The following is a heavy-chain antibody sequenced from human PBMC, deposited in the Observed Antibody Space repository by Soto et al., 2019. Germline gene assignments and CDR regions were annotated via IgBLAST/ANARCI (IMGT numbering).Heavy chain of an antibody. Sequence: QVPLVQSGAEVKKPGASVKVSCKASGYTFTSYAMHWVRQAPGQRLEWMGWINAGNGNTKYSQKFQGRVTITRDTSASTAYMELSSLRSEDTAVYYCARAIYCSSTSCSAVEGTFDYWGQGTLVTVSS. D-gene: IGHD2-2*01. V-gene: IGHV1-3*01. J-gene: IGHJ4*02. CDR1: GYTFTSYA. CDR3: ARAIYCSSTSCSAVEGTFDY. CDR2: INAGNGNT.